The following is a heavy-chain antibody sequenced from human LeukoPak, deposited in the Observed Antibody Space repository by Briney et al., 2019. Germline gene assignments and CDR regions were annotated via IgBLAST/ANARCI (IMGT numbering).Heavy chain of an antibody. Sequence: PGGSLRLSCAASGFTFSNAWMTWVRQAPGKGLEWVGRVKSKTDGGTTDYAAPVKGRFTISRDDSKNTLYLQMNSLKPEDTAVYFCAPSGRGWSFVYWGQGTLVTVSS. CDR3: APSGRGWSFVY. D-gene: IGHD6-19*01. CDR1: GFTFSNAW. CDR2: VKSKTDGGTT. V-gene: IGHV3-15*01. J-gene: IGHJ4*02.